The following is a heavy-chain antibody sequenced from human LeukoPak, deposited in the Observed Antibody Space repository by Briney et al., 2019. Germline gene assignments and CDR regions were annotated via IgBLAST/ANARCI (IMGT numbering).Heavy chain of an antibody. V-gene: IGHV4-31*03. Sequence: SETLSLTCTVSGGSISSGDYYWSWIRQHPGMGLEWIGYIYYSGSTYYNPSLKSRITISVDTSKNQFSLKLTSVTAADTAVYYCARDGRRGLRDYYFDYWGQGTLVTVSS. CDR1: GGSISSGDYY. D-gene: IGHD2-15*01. CDR3: ARDGRRGLRDYYFDY. J-gene: IGHJ4*02. CDR2: IYYSGST.